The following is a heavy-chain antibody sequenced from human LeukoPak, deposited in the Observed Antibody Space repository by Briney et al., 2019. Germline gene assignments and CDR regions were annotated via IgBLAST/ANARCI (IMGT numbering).Heavy chain of an antibody. J-gene: IGHJ5*02. CDR2: MNPNSGNT. CDR3: ARGTGSWLRLTRWFDP. Sequence: ASVKVSCKASGYTFTNCDINWVRQATGQGLEWMGWMNPNSGNTDYAQKFQGRVTMTRNTSISTAYMELSSLVSEDTAVYYCARGTGSWLRLTRWFDPWGQGTLVTVSS. D-gene: IGHD5-12*01. CDR1: GYTFTNCD. V-gene: IGHV1-8*01.